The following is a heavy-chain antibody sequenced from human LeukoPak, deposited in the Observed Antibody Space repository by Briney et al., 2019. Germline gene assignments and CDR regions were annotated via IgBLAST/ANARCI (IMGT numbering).Heavy chain of an antibody. Sequence: GGSLRLSCAPSGFNFDQYAMFWVRQAPGKGLEWVTGITWNSGTIAYADSVKGRFTISRDNAKSSLYRQMNSLRTEDTALYYCVRSVGSDWGHFDFRGQGTLVTVSS. V-gene: IGHV3-9*01. CDR3: VRSVGSDWGHFDF. D-gene: IGHD7-27*01. CDR2: ITWNSGTI. J-gene: IGHJ4*02. CDR1: GFNFDQYA.